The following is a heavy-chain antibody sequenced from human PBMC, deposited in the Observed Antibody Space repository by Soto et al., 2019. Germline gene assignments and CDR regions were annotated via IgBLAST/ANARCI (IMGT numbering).Heavy chain of an antibody. CDR1: GGSVSSGRYY. CDR3: ARLPLNYYDNTGYYRWHAFDI. CDR2: VYSSGST. D-gene: IGHD3-22*01. V-gene: IGHV4-61*01. Sequence: QVQLQESGPGLVKPSETLSLTCTVSGGSVSSGRYYWSWIRQPPGKGLEWIGYVYSSGSTNDNPSIKSRATISLDTSENQFSLKLISVIAADTAVYYCARLPLNYYDNTGYYRWHAFDIWGQGTMVTVSS. J-gene: IGHJ3*02.